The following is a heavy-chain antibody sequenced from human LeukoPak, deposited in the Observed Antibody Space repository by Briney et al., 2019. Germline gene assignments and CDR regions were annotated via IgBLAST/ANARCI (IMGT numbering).Heavy chain of an antibody. V-gene: IGHV1-18*04. CDR2: ISAYNCDT. Sequence: ASVKVSCKASGYTFTSYGISWVRPAPGQGLEWIGWISAYNCDTNYAQKLQSRVTMTTDTSTSTAYMELRSLRSDDTAVYYCARVGDDYDILTNWFDPWGQGTLVTVSS. J-gene: IGHJ5*02. CDR3: ARVGDDYDILTNWFDP. D-gene: IGHD3-9*01. CDR1: GYTFTSYG.